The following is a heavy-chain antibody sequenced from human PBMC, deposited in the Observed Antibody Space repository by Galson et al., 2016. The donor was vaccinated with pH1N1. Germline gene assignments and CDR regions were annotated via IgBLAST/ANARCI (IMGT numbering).Heavy chain of an antibody. V-gene: IGHV5-51*03. CDR3: ARLRGGITVVREVYFDL. J-gene: IGHJ4*02. D-gene: IGHD3-10*01. CDR1: GYSFTSYW. Sequence: QSGAEVTKPGESLKISCRGSGYSFTSYWIAWVRQKPGKGLEWMGIVYPGDSDTRYSPSFRGLFTFSADKSIGTAYLQWSSLEASDTAIYYCARLRGGITVVREVYFDLWGQGYLVTVSS. CDR2: VYPGDSDT.